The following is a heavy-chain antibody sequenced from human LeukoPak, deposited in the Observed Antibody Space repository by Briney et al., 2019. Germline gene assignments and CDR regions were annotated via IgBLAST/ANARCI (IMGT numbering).Heavy chain of an antibody. CDR3: ARGGPDHAFDR. V-gene: IGHV3-74*01. CDR1: GFTFGGYW. D-gene: IGHD1-14*01. CDR2: INNEGGGT. Sequence: PGGSLRLSCSPSGFTFGGYWLYGVRQPPGKGLMYVSRINNEGGGTTYTDSVKGRFTISRDHAKSRVSLQMNRLRVEDTARYYCARGGPDHAFDRWGQGTMVTVSS. J-gene: IGHJ3*02.